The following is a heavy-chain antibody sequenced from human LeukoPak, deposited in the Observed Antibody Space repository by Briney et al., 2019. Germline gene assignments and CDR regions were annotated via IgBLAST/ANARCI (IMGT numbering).Heavy chain of an antibody. CDR1: DDSFSSHY. J-gene: IGHJ3*02. CDR3: ARDPTTVTKGFDI. CDR2: ISYIGST. D-gene: IGHD4-17*01. Sequence: SETLPLTCTVSDDSFSSHYWTWILQPPRKGLEWIDYISYIGSTNYHPSLPSRVTISVDTYKHQLSLPVSSLTAADTAVYYCARDPTTVTKGFDIWAQGTLVTVSS. V-gene: IGHV4-59*11.